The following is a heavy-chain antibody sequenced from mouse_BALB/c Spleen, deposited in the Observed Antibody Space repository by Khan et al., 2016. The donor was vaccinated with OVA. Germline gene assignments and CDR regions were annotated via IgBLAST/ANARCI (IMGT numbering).Heavy chain of an antibody. V-gene: IGHV2-9*02. D-gene: IGHD2-4*01. Sequence: QVQLKQSGPGLVAPSQSLSITCTVSGFSLSNYGIHWDRQPPGKGLEWLGVIWTGGITNYNSALMSRLSISKDNSKSQDFLKMNRLQTDDTAIYYCARSYDYDVGGFAYWGQGTLVTVSA. CDR2: IWTGGIT. CDR1: GFSLSNYG. CDR3: ARSYDYDVGGFAY. J-gene: IGHJ3*01.